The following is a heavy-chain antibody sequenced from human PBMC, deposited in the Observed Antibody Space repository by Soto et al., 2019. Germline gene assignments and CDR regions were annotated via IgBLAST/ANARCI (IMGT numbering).Heavy chain of an antibody. V-gene: IGHV4-31*03. Sequence: QVQLQESGPGLVKPSQTLSLTCTVSGGSISSGGYYWSWIRQHPGKGLEWIGYIYYSGSTYYTPSLKSRVTISVDTSKNQFSLQLSSVTAADTAMYYCARDPAGSGSYWDYWGQGTLVTVSS. CDR3: ARDPAGSGSYWDY. D-gene: IGHD3-10*01. CDR2: IYYSGST. CDR1: GGSISSGGYY. J-gene: IGHJ4*02.